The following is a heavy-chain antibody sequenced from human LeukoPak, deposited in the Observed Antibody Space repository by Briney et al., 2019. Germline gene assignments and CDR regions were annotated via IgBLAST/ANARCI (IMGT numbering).Heavy chain of an antibody. CDR1: GYTFTSYY. CDR2: INPSGGST. CDR3: ARGRWQQRTAHSFDY. V-gene: IGHV1-46*01. Sequence: ASVKVSCKASGYTFTSYYMHWVRQAPGQGLEWMGIINPSGGSTSYAQKFQGRVTMTRDTSTSTVYMELSGLRSEDTAVYYRARGRWQQRTAHSFDYWGQGTLVTVSS. J-gene: IGHJ4*02. D-gene: IGHD6-13*01.